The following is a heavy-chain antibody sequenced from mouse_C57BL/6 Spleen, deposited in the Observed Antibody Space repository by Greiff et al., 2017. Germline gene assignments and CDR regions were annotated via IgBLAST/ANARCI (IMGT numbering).Heavy chain of an antibody. V-gene: IGHV1-53*01. CDR1: GYTFSSYW. J-gene: IGHJ3*01. D-gene: IGHD1-1*01. CDR3: APYYYGSSYVFAY. CDR2: INPSNGGT. Sequence: VQLQQPGTELVKPGASVKLSCKASGYTFSSYWMHWVKQRPGQGLEWIGNINPSNGGTNYNEKFKSKATLTVDKSSSTAYMQLSSLTSEDSAVYYCAPYYYGSSYVFAYWGQGTLVTVSA.